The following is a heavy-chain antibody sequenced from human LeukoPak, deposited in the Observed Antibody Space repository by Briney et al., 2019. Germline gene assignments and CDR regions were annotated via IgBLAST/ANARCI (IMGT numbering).Heavy chain of an antibody. J-gene: IGHJ2*01. D-gene: IGHD3-3*01. CDR3: AKDPREGITIFGVVTTSWYFDL. Sequence: GGSLRLSCAASGFTFSTYWMHWVRQAPGKGLVWFSRISSDGSITGYADSVKGRFTISRDNAKNTLYLQMNSLRAEDTAVYYCAKDPREGITIFGVVTTSWYFDLWGRGTLVTVSS. CDR1: GFTFSTYW. V-gene: IGHV3-74*01. CDR2: ISSDGSIT.